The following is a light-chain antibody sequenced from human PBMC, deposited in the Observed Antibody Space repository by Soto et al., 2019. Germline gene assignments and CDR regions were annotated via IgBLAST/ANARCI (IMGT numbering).Light chain of an antibody. CDR3: QQYGSSPLYT. CDR1: QSVSSSY. V-gene: IGKV3-20*01. Sequence: EIVLTQSPGTLSLSPGERATLSCRASQSVSSSYLAWYQQKPGKAPRLLIYVASSRATGIPDRFSGSGSGTDFTLTISRLEPEDFAVYYCQQYGSSPLYTFGQGTKLEIK. J-gene: IGKJ2*01. CDR2: VAS.